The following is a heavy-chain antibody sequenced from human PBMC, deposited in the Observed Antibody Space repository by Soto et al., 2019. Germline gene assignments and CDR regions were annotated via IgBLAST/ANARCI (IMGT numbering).Heavy chain of an antibody. Sequence: QVRLVQSGTAVKKPGASVMVSCKASGYTFANYAIPWVRQAPGQDFEWMGWINAGNGHTRNSQKFQGRVTFTRDTSATKAHMEVGSLSFEDTAVDYCARDLSGWRLTSGPFGVDVWGQGTTVIVSS. CDR1: GYTFANYA. V-gene: IGHV1-3*01. J-gene: IGHJ6*02. CDR2: INAGNGHT. CDR3: ARDLSGWRLTSGPFGVDV. D-gene: IGHD3-9*01.